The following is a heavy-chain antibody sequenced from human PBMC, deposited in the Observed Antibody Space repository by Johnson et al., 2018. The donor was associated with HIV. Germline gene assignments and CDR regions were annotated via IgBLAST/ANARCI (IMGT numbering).Heavy chain of an antibody. CDR3: ARSTGAFDI. V-gene: IGHV3-30-3*01. Sequence: QVQLVESGGGVVQPGRSLRLSCAASGFTFSYYAMHWVRQAPGKGLEWVASISFDGGIKNYADSVKGRFTISRDNSKNTLYLQLNSLRLDDTAVYFCARSTGAFDIWGQGTMVTVSS. CDR1: GFTFSYYA. CDR2: ISFDGGIK. D-gene: IGHD4-17*01. J-gene: IGHJ3*02.